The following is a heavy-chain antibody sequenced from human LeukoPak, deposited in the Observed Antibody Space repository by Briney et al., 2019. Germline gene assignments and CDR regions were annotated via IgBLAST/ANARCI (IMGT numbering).Heavy chain of an antibody. V-gene: IGHV1-46*01. Sequence: GASVKVSCKASGYTFTGYYMHWVRQAPGQGLEWMGWINPNGGGTSYAQKFQGRVTMTRDTSTSTVYMELSSLSSEDTAVYYCARGGRERYSSGWTDAFDIWGQGTMVTVPS. J-gene: IGHJ3*02. CDR2: INPNGGGT. CDR3: ARGGRERYSSGWTDAFDI. D-gene: IGHD6-19*01. CDR1: GYTFTGYY.